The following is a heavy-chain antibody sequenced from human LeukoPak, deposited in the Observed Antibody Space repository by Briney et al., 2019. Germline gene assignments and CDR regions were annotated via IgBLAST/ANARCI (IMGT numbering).Heavy chain of an antibody. J-gene: IGHJ4*02. CDR3: ARGDGKRLRSFPLVLYFDY. V-gene: IGHV4-4*09. D-gene: IGHD4-17*01. CDR1: GGSISSYY. CDR2: IYTSGST. Sequence: SETLSLTCTVSGGSISSYYWSWIRQPPGKGLEWIGYIYTSGSTNYNPSLKSRVTISVDTSKNQFSLKLSSVTAADTAVYYCARGDGKRLRSFPLVLYFDYWGQGTLVTVSS.